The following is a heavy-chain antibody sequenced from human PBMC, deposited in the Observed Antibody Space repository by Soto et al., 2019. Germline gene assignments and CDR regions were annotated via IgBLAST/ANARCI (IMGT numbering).Heavy chain of an antibody. J-gene: IGHJ6*02. D-gene: IGHD4-17*01. CDR2: ISYDGSNK. V-gene: IGHV3-30*18. CDR3: AKEKNDYGGNSVGYYGMDV. CDR1: GFTFSSYG. Sequence: QVQLVESGGGVVQPGRSLRLSCAASGFTFSSYGMHWVRQAPGKGLEWVAVISYDGSNKYYADSVKGRFTISRDNSKDTLYLQMNSLRAEDTAVYYCAKEKNDYGGNSVGYYGMDVWGQGTTVTVSS.